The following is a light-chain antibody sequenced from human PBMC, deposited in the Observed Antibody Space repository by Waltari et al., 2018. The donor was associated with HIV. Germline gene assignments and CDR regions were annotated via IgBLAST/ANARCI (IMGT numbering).Light chain of an antibody. Sequence: DIQMTQSPSSLSASVGERVSITCRASQSIRTYLNWYQQKPGRAPKLLISGASSLQSGVPPRFSGSGSGTDFTLSISSLQPEDSATYYCQQNYVTPLTFGGGAKVEIK. J-gene: IGKJ4*01. CDR3: QQNYVTPLT. CDR2: GAS. CDR1: QSIRTY. V-gene: IGKV1-39*01.